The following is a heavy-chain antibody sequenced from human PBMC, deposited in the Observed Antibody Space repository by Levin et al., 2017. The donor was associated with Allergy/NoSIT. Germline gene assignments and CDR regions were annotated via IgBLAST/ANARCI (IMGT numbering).Heavy chain of an antibody. D-gene: IGHD5-12*01. CDR2: ISSSSSYI. V-gene: IGHV3-21*01. Sequence: KPSETLSLTCAASGFTFSSYSMNWVRQAPGKGLEWVSSISSSSSYIYYADSVKGRFTISRDNAKNSLYLQMNSLRAEDTAVYYCARDGGNIVATIFKEGAFAFDIWGQGTMVTVSS. CDR1: GFTFSSYS. CDR3: ARDGGNIVATIFKEGAFAFDI. J-gene: IGHJ3*02.